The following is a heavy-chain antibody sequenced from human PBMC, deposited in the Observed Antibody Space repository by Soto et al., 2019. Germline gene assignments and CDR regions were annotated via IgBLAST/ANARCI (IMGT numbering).Heavy chain of an antibody. CDR2: ISRSGDRT. J-gene: IGHJ4*02. CDR3: ARASCSSGQCYYFDY. CDR1: GFTFSSYN. Sequence: EVQLVESGEGLVQPGGSLRLSCAASGFTFSSYNIHWIRQAPGKGLEFVSAISRSGDRTYYADSVKGRFTITRDNSKNTVRLQMGSLRAEDMAVYYCARASCSSGQCYYFDYWGRGALVSVSS. V-gene: IGHV3-64*02. D-gene: IGHD2-15*01.